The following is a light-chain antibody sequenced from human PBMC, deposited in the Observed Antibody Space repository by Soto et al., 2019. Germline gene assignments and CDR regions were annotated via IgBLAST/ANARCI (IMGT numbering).Light chain of an antibody. Sequence: QSALTQPASVSGSPGQSITISCTGTSSDVGGYNNVSWYQQHPGKAPKLMIYDVSNRPSGVSNRFSCSKSGNTASLTISGLQAEDEADYYCTSSTRSSSYVFGTGTKVTVL. CDR1: SSDVGGYNN. V-gene: IGLV2-14*01. CDR2: DVS. J-gene: IGLJ1*01. CDR3: TSSTRSSSYV.